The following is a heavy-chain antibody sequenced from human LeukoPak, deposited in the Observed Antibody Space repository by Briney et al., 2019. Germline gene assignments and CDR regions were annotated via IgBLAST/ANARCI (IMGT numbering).Heavy chain of an antibody. J-gene: IGHJ4*02. Sequence: SETLSLTCTVSGGSISITSYYWGWIRQPPGKGLEWIGTIYYGGTTYYNPSLKSRVTISVDTSKNQFSLKLSSVTAAGTAVYYCARLSNTSPGDPPDYWGQGTLVIVSS. V-gene: IGHV4-39*01. CDR1: GGSISITSYY. CDR3: ARLSNTSPGDPPDY. CDR2: IYYGGTT. D-gene: IGHD4-11*01.